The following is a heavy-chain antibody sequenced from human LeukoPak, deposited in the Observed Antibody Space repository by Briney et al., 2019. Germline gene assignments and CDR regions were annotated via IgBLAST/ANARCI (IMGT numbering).Heavy chain of an antibody. CDR1: GYTFTGYY. D-gene: IGHD6-19*01. J-gene: IGHJ4*02. Sequence: ASVKVSCKASGYTFTGYYMHWVRQAPGQGLEWMGRINPNSGGTNYAQKFQGRVTMTRDTSISTAYMELSRLRSDDTAVYYCAREWEYSSGSTNQYWGQGTLVTVSS. CDR2: INPNSGGT. CDR3: AREWEYSSGSTNQY. V-gene: IGHV1-2*06.